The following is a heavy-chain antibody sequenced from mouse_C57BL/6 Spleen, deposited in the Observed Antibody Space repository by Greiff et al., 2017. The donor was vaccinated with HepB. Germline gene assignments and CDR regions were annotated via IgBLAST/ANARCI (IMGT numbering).Heavy chain of an antibody. Sequence: EVMLVESGAELVKPGASVKLSCTASGFNIKDYYMHWVKQRTEQGLEWIGRIDPEDGETKYAPKFQGKATITADTSSNTAYLQLSSLTSEDTAVYYCVLSSVGDYFDYWGQGTTLTVSS. CDR1: GFNIKDYY. CDR2: IDPEDGET. D-gene: IGHD3-3*01. V-gene: IGHV14-2*01. CDR3: VLSSVGDYFDY. J-gene: IGHJ2*01.